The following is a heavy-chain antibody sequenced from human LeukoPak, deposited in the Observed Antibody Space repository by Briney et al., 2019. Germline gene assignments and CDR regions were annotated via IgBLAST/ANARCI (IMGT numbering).Heavy chain of an antibody. CDR1: GGTFSSYA. CDR3: AREEPIAVAGRGAYNWFDP. CDR2: IIPIFGTA. D-gene: IGHD6-19*01. J-gene: IGHJ5*02. V-gene: IGHV1-69*01. Sequence: SVKVSCKASGGTFSSYAISWVRQAPGQGLEWMGGIIPIFGTANYARKFQGRVTITADESTSTAYMELSSLRSEDTAVYYCAREEPIAVAGRGAYNWFDPWGQGTLVTVSS.